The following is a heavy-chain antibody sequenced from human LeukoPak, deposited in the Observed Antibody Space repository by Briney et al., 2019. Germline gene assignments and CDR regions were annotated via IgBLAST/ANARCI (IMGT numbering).Heavy chain of an antibody. CDR3: AGHKVHDFGGSDWYFDL. D-gene: IGHD4-23*01. J-gene: IGHJ2*01. V-gene: IGHV4-59*08. CDR2: MFYGGDT. Sequence: SETLSLTCTVSGGSISRSSWSWIRQPPGKGLEWMGYMFYGGDTNHNPSLKSRVTMSVDTSKNQFSLRLSSVTAADTAVYYCAGHKVHDFGGSDWYFDLWGRGTLVTVSS. CDR1: GGSISRSS.